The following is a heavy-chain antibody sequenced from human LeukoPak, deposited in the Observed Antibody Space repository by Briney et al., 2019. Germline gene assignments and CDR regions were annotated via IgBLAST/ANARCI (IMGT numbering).Heavy chain of an antibody. V-gene: IGHV1-69*13. J-gene: IGHJ4*02. Sequence: SVKVSCKASGGTFSSYAISWVRQAPGRGLEWMGGIIPIFGTANYAQKFQGRVTITADESTSTAYMELSSLRSEDTAVYYCARDRPTPSGDFCSGGSCYWYYFDYWGQGTLVTVSS. CDR2: IIPIFGTA. CDR1: GGTFSSYA. CDR3: ARDRPTPSGDFCSGGSCYWYYFDY. D-gene: IGHD2-15*01.